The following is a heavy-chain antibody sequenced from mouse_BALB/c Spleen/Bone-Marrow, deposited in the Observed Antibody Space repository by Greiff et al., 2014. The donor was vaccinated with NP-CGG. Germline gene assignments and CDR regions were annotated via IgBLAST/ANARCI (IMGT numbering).Heavy chain of an antibody. CDR3: AKPTVVADFDY. V-gene: IGHV1-4*02. CDR1: GYTFSNYT. J-gene: IGHJ2*01. Sequence: VQLQQSAAELARPGASVKMSCKASGYTFSNYTMHWVKQRPGQDLEWIGFINPSSEYSEYNQKFKDKTTLTADKSSSTAYMQLSSLTSEDSAVYYCAKPTVVADFDYWGQGTTLTVSS. D-gene: IGHD1-1*01. CDR2: INPSSEYS.